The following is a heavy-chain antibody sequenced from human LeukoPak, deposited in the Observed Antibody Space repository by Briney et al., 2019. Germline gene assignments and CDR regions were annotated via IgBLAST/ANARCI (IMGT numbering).Heavy chain of an antibody. CDR3: ARGGPYFVLMVYAMSSWFDP. V-gene: IGHV4-34*01. CDR1: GGSFSGYY. J-gene: IGHJ5*02. Sequence: PSETLSLTCAVYGGSFSGYYWSWIRQPPGKGLEWIGEINHSGGTNYNPSLKSRVTISVDTSKNQFSLKLSSVTAADTAVYYCARGGPYFVLMVYAMSSWFDPWGQGTLGTVSS. D-gene: IGHD2-8*01. CDR2: INHSGGT.